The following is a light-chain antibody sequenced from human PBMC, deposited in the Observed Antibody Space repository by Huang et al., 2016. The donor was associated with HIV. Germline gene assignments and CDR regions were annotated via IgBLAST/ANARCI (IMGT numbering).Light chain of an antibody. CDR1: QSVNNN. CDR2: GAS. V-gene: IGKV3-15*01. J-gene: IGKJ2*01. Sequence: EIVLTQSPATLSVSPGERATRSCRASQSVNNNLAWYQQKPGQAPRLLIYGASTRASAGAARVSGSGSGTEFTLTISGLQSEDSAVYYCQQYHNWPPFTFGQGTKLEIK. CDR3: QQYHNWPPFT.